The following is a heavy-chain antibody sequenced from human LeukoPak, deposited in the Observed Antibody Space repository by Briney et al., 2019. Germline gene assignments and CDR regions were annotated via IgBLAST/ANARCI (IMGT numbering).Heavy chain of an antibody. D-gene: IGHD3-10*01. Sequence: ASVKVSCKASGYTFTTYGFSWVRQAPGQRLEWMGWISAYNGNTHYAQKLQDRVTMTTDTSTTTAYMELRSLRSDDTAVYYCAREVRGGAFDIWGQGTMVTVSS. CDR1: GYTFTTYG. CDR2: ISAYNGNT. CDR3: AREVRGGAFDI. V-gene: IGHV1-18*01. J-gene: IGHJ3*02.